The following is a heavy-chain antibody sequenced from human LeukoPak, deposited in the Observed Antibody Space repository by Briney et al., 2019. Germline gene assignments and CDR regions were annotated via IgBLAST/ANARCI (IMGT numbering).Heavy chain of an antibody. CDR1: GGSISSGGYS. CDR2: IYHSGST. Sequence: PSQTLSLTCAVSGGSISSGGYSWSWIRQPPGKGLEWIGYIYHSGSTYYNSSLKSRVTISVDRSKNQFSLKLSSVTAADTAVYYCAAITGGMDVWGQGTTVTVSS. J-gene: IGHJ6*02. D-gene: IGHD5-12*01. V-gene: IGHV4-30-2*01. CDR3: AAITGGMDV.